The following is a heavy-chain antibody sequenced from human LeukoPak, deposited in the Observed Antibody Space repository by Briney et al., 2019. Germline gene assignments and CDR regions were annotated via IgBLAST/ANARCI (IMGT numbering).Heavy chain of an antibody. CDR3: TRHDNYDFWSGPSMDV. J-gene: IGHJ6*04. CDR2: IRSKANSYAT. V-gene: IGHV3-73*01. Sequence: GGSLKLSCEASGFTFSGSAMHWVRQASGKGLEWVGRIRSKANSYATAYAASVKGRFTISRDDSKNTAYLQMNSLKTEDTAVYYCTRHDNYDFWSGPSMDVWGKGTTVTVSS. CDR1: GFTFSGSA. D-gene: IGHD3-3*01.